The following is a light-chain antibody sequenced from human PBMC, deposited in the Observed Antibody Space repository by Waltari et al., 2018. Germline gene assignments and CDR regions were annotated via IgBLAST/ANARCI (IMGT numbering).Light chain of an antibody. CDR1: QTVNNNF. Sequence: EIVFTQSPDTLSLSPGERAALSCRASQTVNNNFLAWYQQKPGQSPRRFIWVASHRAAGVPDRFSGSGSGTDFTLTICRLEPEDFAVYYCQEYSNSPYTFGQGTKLEIK. CDR2: VAS. J-gene: IGKJ2*01. CDR3: QEYSNSPYT. V-gene: IGKV3-20*01.